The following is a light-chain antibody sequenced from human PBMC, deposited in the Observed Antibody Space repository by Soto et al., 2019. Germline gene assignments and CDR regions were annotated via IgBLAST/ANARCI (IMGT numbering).Light chain of an antibody. Sequence: QSVLTQPASVSGSPGQSITISCTGTSSDVGGYNYVSWYQQHPGKAPKLMIYDVSNRPSGVSNRFSGSKSGNTASLTISGLQAEDEAEYYCSSYTSSSTVVFCGGTNVTVL. CDR2: DVS. CDR1: SSDVGGYNY. V-gene: IGLV2-14*01. J-gene: IGLJ2*01. CDR3: SSYTSSSTVV.